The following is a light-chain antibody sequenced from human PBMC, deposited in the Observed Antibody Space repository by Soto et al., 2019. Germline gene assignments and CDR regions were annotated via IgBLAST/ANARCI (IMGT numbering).Light chain of an antibody. V-gene: IGLV2-14*01. Sequence: QSALTQPASVSGAPGQSITVSCTGTTSDVGLYDYVSWFQQHPGKSPKLIIYEVSHRASGVSSRFSGSKSGNTACLTISGLQTEDEADYYCSSYTTVFTYVFGTGTKLTVL. CDR2: EVS. CDR1: TSDVGLYDY. CDR3: SSYTTVFTYV. J-gene: IGLJ1*01.